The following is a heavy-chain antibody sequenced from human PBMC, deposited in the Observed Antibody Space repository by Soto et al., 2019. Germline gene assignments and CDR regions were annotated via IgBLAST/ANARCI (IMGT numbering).Heavy chain of an antibody. J-gene: IGHJ6*03. D-gene: IGHD6-19*01. Sequence: GGSLRLSCAASGLTFNSYAMSWVRQAPGKGLEWVAAISDSGGSTYYADSVKGRFTISRDNSKNTLYLQMISLRLEDTAVYYCARHFGPEAVADPYYYYMDVWGKGTTVTVSS. CDR2: ISDSGGST. CDR1: GLTFNSYA. CDR3: ARHFGPEAVADPYYYYMDV. V-gene: IGHV3-23*01.